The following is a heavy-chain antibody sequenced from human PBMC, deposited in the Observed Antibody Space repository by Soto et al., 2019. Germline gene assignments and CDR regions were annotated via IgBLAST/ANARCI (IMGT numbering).Heavy chain of an antibody. CDR3: AVFRSSWFGDGRLDS. D-gene: IGHD6-13*01. Sequence: PGESLKISCKGSGYSFTSYWIAWVRQMPGKGLEWMGIIYPGDSDTRYSPSFQGQVTISADKSISTAYLQWNSLEASDTAIYYCAVFRSSWFGDGRLDSWGPGTLVTVSS. CDR2: IYPGDSDT. V-gene: IGHV5-51*01. CDR1: GYSFTSYW. J-gene: IGHJ4*02.